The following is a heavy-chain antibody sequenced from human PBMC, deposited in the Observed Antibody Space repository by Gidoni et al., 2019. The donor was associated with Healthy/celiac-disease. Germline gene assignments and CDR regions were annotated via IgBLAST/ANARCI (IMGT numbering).Heavy chain of an antibody. CDR1: GGSISSGGYY. CDR3: ARDQWYYYDSSGYYYVDAFDI. CDR2: IYYSGST. J-gene: IGHJ3*02. D-gene: IGHD3-22*01. V-gene: IGHV4-31*03. Sequence: QVQLQESGPGLVKPSQTLSLTCTVSGGSISSGGYYWSWIRQHPGKGLEWIGYIYYSGSTYYNPSLKSRVTISVDTSKNQFSLKLSSVTAADTAVYYCARDQWYYYDSSGYYYVDAFDIWGQGTMVTVSS.